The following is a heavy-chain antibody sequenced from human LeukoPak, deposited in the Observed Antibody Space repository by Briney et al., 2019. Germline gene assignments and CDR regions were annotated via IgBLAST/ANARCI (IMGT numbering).Heavy chain of an antibody. Sequence: ASVKVSCQASGYTFTGYYMHWVRQAPGQGLEWMGWINPNSGGTNYAQKFQGRVTMTRDTSVSTAYMELSRLRSDDTTVYYCARATSIAARMVYAYWGQGTLVTVSS. CDR3: ARATSIAARMVYAY. V-gene: IGHV1-2*02. J-gene: IGHJ4*02. D-gene: IGHD6-6*01. CDR1: GYTFTGYY. CDR2: INPNSGGT.